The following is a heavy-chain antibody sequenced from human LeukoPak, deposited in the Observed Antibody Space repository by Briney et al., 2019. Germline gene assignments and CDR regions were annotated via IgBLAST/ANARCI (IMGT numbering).Heavy chain of an antibody. CDR3: ARGASSRVTNAFDI. CDR1: GGTFSSYA. CDR2: IIPILGIA. D-gene: IGHD2-21*02. V-gene: IGHV1-69*04. Sequence: SVKVSCKASGGTFSSYAISWVRQAPGQGLEWMGRIIPILGIANYAQKFQGRVTITAGKSTSTAYMELSSLRSEDTAVYYCARGASSRVTNAFDIWGQGTMVTVSS. J-gene: IGHJ3*02.